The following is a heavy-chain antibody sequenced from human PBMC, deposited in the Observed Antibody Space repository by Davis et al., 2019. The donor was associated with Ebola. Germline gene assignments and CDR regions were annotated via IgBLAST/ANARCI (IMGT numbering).Heavy chain of an antibody. CDR3: ASLVGAVDY. CDR1: GGSISSSSYY. D-gene: IGHD1-26*01. J-gene: IGHJ4*02. Sequence: SETLSLTCTVSGGSISSSSYYWGWIRQPPGKGLEWIGSIYYSGSTYYNPSLKSRVTISVDTSKNQFSLKLSSVTAADTAVYYCASLVGAVDYWGQGTLVTVSS. CDR2: IYYSGST. V-gene: IGHV4-39*07.